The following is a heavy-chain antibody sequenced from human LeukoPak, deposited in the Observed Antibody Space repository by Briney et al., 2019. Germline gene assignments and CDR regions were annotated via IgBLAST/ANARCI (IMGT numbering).Heavy chain of an antibody. CDR2: ISSKGNNYVT. D-gene: IGHD1-26*01. V-gene: IGHV3-73*01. CDR3: TVGIVGASDAFDV. Sequence: GGSLRLSCAASGFTFSGYTMHWVRQASGKGLEWVGRISSKGNNYVTAYAASVKGRFTITRKDSKNMAYLQISRLKTEDTAVYYCTVGIVGASDAFDVWGQGTMVTVSA. J-gene: IGHJ3*01. CDR1: GFTFSGYT.